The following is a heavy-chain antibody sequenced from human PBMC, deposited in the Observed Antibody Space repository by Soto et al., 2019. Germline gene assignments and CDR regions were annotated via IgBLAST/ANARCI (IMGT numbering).Heavy chain of an antibody. CDR1: GFSLTTSGVG. J-gene: IGHJ4*02. CDR3: AHRVLRTVFGLVTTTAIYFDF. CDR2: IYWDDDK. D-gene: IGHD3-3*01. Sequence: QITLNESGPTVVRPTETLTLTCRFSGFSLTTSGVGVGWIRQSPGKAPDWLALIYWDDDKRYSASLKSRLTINKDTSKNQVVLTVSDLDPTDTATYYCAHRVLRTVFGLVTTTAIYFDFWGQGTPVAVSS. V-gene: IGHV2-5*02.